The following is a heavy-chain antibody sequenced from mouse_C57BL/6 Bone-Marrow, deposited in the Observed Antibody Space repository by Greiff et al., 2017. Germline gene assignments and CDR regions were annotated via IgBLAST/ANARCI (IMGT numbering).Heavy chain of an antibody. J-gene: IGHJ2*01. Sequence: VQLKESGPELVKPGASVKISCKASGYSFTSYYIHWVKQRPGQGLEWIGWIYPGSGNTKYNEKFKGKATLTADTSSSTAYMQLSSLTSEDSAVYYCARRGGYYDYWGQGTTLTVSS. V-gene: IGHV1-66*01. D-gene: IGHD2-3*01. CDR3: ARRGGYYDY. CDR2: IYPGSGNT. CDR1: GYSFTSYY.